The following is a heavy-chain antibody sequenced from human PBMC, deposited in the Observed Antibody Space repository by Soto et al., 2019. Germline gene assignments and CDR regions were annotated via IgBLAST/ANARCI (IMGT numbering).Heavy chain of an antibody. D-gene: IGHD1-26*01. CDR3: AGFSSGTYLFGL. CDR1: DGSISSYY. J-gene: IGHJ4*02. CDR2: IYGTGTT. Sequence: SETLSLTCTVSDGSISSYYWSWIRQPPGKGLEWIGYIYGTGTTNYAPSLKNRVTMSLHTSKNQFSLTLSSVTAADTAMYYCAGFSSGTYLFGLWGPGTLVTSPQ. V-gene: IGHV4-59*01.